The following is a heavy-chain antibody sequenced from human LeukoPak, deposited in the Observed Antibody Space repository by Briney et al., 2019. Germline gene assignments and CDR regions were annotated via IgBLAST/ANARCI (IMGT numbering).Heavy chain of an antibody. CDR2: IYPGDSDT. V-gene: IGHV5-51*01. Sequence: GESLKISCKGSGYSFTSYWIGWVRQMPGKGLEWMGIIYPGDSDTRYSPSFQGQVTISADKSISTAYLQWSSLKASDTAMYYCARLNRQYQLLDHIDYLGQGTLVTVSS. CDR3: ARLNRQYQLLDHIDY. D-gene: IGHD2-2*01. J-gene: IGHJ4*02. CDR1: GYSFTSYW.